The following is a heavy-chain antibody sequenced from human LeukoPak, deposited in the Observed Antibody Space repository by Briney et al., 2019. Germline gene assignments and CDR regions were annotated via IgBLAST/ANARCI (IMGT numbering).Heavy chain of an antibody. J-gene: IGHJ4*02. V-gene: IGHV3-74*01. CDR3: ARVRRGDDFNPFDY. CDR2: INGDGSET. D-gene: IGHD3-16*01. Sequence: GESLRLSCAASGFQFDRYGMHWVRQTPGKGLVWVSRINGDGSETIHADSVKGRFTISRDNAKNTLYLQMNSLRTEDTAVYYCARVRRGDDFNPFDYWGQGTLVTVSS. CDR1: GFQFDRYG.